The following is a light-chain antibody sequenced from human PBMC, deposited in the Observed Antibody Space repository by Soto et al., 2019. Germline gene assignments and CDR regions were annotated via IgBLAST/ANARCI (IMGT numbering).Light chain of an antibody. CDR1: SSDVGGYNY. CDR3: SSYTSSSTLYV. CDR2: DGS. J-gene: IGLJ1*01. Sequence: QSALTQPASVSGSPGQSITISCTGTSSDVGGYNYVSWYQQHPGKAPKLMIYDGSNRPSGVSNRFSGSKSGNTASLTISGLQADDEADYYCSSYTSSSTLYVFGTGTKLTVL. V-gene: IGLV2-14*01.